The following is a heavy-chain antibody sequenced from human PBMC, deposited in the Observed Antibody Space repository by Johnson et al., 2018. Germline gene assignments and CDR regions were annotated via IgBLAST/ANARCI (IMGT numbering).Heavy chain of an antibody. Sequence: QVQLVESGPEVKKPGSSVKVSCQSSGGTFIGYSVSWVRQAPGQGLEWMGRIIPMFGVTNYAQNFQGRVLISADKSTSTAYMEGSSLRSEDTAIYYCANVASSGTYPDYYFDYWGQGTLITVSS. CDR2: IIPMFGVT. CDR3: ANVASSGTYPDYYFDY. V-gene: IGHV1-69*09. CDR1: GGTFIGYS. D-gene: IGHD1-26*01. J-gene: IGHJ4*02.